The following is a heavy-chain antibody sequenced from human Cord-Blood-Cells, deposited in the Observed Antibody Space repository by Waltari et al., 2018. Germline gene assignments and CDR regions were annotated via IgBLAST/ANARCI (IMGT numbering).Heavy chain of an antibody. J-gene: IGHJ4*02. D-gene: IGHD4-4*01. CDR2: IIPIFGTA. CDR3: ARDSQGPYRHFDY. V-gene: IGHV1-69*06. Sequence: VRQAPGQGLEWMGGIIPIFGTANYAQKFQGRVTITADKSTSTAYMELSSLRSEDTAVYYCARDSQGPYRHFDYWGQGTLVTVSS.